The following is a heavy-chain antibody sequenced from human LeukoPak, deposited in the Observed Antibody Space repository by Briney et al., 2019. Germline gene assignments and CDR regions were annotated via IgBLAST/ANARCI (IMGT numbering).Heavy chain of an antibody. CDR2: INPSGGST. D-gene: IGHD4-17*01. J-gene: IGHJ6*04. Sequence: ASLKVSCKASGYTFTSYYMHWVRQAPGQGLEWMGIINPSGGSTSYAQKFQGRVTMTRDMSTSTVYMELSSLRSEDTAVYYCARESMTTANMDVWGKGTTVTVSS. CDR3: ARESMTTANMDV. V-gene: IGHV1-46*01. CDR1: GYTFTSYY.